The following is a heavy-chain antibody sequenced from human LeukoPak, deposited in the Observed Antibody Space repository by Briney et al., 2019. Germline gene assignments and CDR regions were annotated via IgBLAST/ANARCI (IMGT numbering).Heavy chain of an antibody. J-gene: IGHJ5*02. CDR3: ARYVMKGGLDL. D-gene: IGHD3-10*02. CDR2: ISYDGSHI. V-gene: IGHV3-30*03. CDR1: GFSFSSYG. Sequence: SGGSLRLSCAASGFSFSSYGMHWVRQAPGKGLEWVAVISYDGSHIFHVDSVKGRFTISRDNSKITLYLQMDSLRVEDTAVYYCARYVMKGGLDLWGQGTLVTVSS.